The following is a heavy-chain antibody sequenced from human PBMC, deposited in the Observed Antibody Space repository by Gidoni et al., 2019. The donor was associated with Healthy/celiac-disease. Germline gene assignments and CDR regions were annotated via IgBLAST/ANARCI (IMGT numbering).Heavy chain of an antibody. D-gene: IGHD3-22*01. J-gene: IGHJ4*02. V-gene: IGHV3-33*01. CDR3: AREWVGSGYYDY. Sequence: QVQLVESGGGVVQPGRSLRLSCAASGSTFSSYGMHWVRQAPGKGLEWVAVICYDGSNKYYADSVKGRFTISRDNSKNTLYLQMNSLRAEDTAVYYCAREWVGSGYYDYWGQGTLVTVSS. CDR1: GSTFSSYG. CDR2: ICYDGSNK.